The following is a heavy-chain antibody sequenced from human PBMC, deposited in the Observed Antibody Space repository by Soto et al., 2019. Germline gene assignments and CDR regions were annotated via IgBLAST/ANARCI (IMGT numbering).Heavy chain of an antibody. CDR3: ARDNKYYDFWSAVYYMDV. Sequence: PSETLSLTCSVSGGSISSSSYYWGWIRQPPGKGLEWIGSIYYSGTTYYNPSLSGRVTMSLDTSKTQFSLKVSSVTAADTAVYYCARDNKYYDFWSAVYYMDVWGKGTTVTVSS. V-gene: IGHV4-39*02. CDR1: GGSISSSSYY. J-gene: IGHJ6*03. D-gene: IGHD3-3*01. CDR2: IYYSGTT.